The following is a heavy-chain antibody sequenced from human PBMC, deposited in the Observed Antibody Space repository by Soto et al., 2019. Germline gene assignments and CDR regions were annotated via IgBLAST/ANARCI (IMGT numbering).Heavy chain of an antibody. CDR3: AKDPVTMIEVVITYYFDS. D-gene: IGHD3-22*01. Sequence: PGGSLSLSCAASGFSFSSYAMSWVRQTPEKGLEWVSASSGSCGSTYYADIEKRRFTNSRDNSKNPLNLQMNSLRAEDTDVYYCAKDPVTMIEVVITYYFDSWGQGTLVTVSS. CDR2: SSGSCGST. CDR1: GFSFSSYA. J-gene: IGHJ4*02. V-gene: IGHV3-23*01.